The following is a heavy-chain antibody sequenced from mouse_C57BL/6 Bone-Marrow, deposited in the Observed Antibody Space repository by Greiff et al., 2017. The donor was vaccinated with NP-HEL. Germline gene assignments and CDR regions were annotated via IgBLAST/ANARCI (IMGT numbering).Heavy chain of an antibody. CDR3: ARIYDGYYDYFDY. D-gene: IGHD2-3*01. CDR2: IYPGDGDT. Sequence: QVQLQQSGAELVKPGASVKISCKASGYAFSSYWMNWVKQRPGKGLEWIGQIYPGDGDTNYNGKFKGKATLTADKSSSTAYMQLSSLTSEDSAVYFCARIYDGYYDYFDYWGQGTTLTVSS. V-gene: IGHV1-80*01. CDR1: GYAFSSYW. J-gene: IGHJ2*01.